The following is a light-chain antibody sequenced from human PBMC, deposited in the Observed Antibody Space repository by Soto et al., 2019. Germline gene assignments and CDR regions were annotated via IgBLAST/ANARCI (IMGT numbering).Light chain of an antibody. CDR3: QQYGSALT. J-gene: IGKJ4*01. CDR1: QSVSSSY. CDR2: GAS. V-gene: IGKV3-20*01. Sequence: EIVLTQSPGTLSLSPGERATLSCRASQSVSSSYLAWYQQKPGQAPRLLIYGASSWATGIPDRFSGSGSGTDFTLTISRLEPEDFAVYDCQQYGSALTVGGGTKVEIK.